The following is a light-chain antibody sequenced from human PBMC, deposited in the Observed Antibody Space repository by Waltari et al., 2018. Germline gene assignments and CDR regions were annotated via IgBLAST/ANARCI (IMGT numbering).Light chain of an antibody. CDR2: GNN. Sequence: QAVLTQPPSVCGAPGQRVPISCTGSSANIGDGYDVPGYQQFSGTAPKLLIYGNNNRPSGVPYRVSVSKSGTSASRAITGLQAEDEADYYCQSYDRSHVVVGGGTKLTVL. CDR1: SANIGDGYD. J-gene: IGLJ2*01. CDR3: QSYDRSHVV. V-gene: IGLV1-40*01.